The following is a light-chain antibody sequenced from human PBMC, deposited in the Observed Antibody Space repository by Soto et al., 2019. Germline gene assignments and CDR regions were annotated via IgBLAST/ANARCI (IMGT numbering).Light chain of an antibody. CDR2: DVS. CDR1: SSGVGDYKY. CDR3: CSYAGSYSYV. V-gene: IGLV2-11*01. Sequence: QSALTQPRSVSGSPGQSVTISCTGTSSGVGDYKYVSWYRQHPGKAPKLIIYDVSERPSGVPDRFSGSKSGNTASLTISGLQAEDEDDYYCCSYAGSYSYVFGTGTKVTVL. J-gene: IGLJ1*01.